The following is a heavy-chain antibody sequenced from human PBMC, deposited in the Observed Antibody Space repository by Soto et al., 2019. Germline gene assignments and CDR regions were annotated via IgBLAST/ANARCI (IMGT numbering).Heavy chain of an antibody. CDR1: GYTFTSYY. CDR2: INPSGGST. D-gene: IGHD2-15*01. V-gene: IGHV1-46*01. J-gene: IGHJ4*02. Sequence: QVQLVQSGAEVKKPGASVKVSCKASGYTFTSYYMHWVRQAPGQGLEWMGIINPSGGSTSYAQKFQGRVTMTRETSTSTVYMGMSSLRYEDKAVYYCAGGGRIVVVVAAPDYWGQGTLVTVSS. CDR3: AGGGRIVVVVAAPDY.